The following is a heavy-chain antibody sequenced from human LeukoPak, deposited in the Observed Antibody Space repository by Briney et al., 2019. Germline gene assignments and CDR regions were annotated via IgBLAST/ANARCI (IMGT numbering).Heavy chain of an antibody. V-gene: IGHV5-51*01. D-gene: IGHD3-9*01. CDR3: ARGLRYFDWLLDNSVLDAFDI. CDR1: GYSFTSYW. Sequence: GESLKISCKGSGYSFTSYWIGWVRQVPGKGLEWMGIIYPGDSDTRYSPSFQGQVTISADKSISTAYLQWSSLKASDTAMYYCARGLRYFDWLLDNSVLDAFDIWGQGTMVTVSS. CDR2: IYPGDSDT. J-gene: IGHJ3*02.